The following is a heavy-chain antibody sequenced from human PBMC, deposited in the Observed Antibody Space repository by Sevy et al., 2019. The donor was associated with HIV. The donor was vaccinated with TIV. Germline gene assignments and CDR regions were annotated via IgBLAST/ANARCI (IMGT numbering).Heavy chain of an antibody. J-gene: IGHJ4*02. Sequence: GGSLRLSCAASGFTFNTYGMHWVRQAPGKGLEWVAVVSYDGSNKYYADSVQGRFTISRDNSRNTLYLKVNSLRTEDTAVYYCAKAMDTWIQLWSLIDYWGQGTLVTVSS. CDR3: AKAMDTWIQLWSLIDY. V-gene: IGHV3-30*18. D-gene: IGHD5-18*01. CDR2: VSYDGSNK. CDR1: GFTFNTYG.